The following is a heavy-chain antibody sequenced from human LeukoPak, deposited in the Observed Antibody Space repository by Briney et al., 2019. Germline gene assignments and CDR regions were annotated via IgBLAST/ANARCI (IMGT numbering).Heavy chain of an antibody. D-gene: IGHD1-26*01. Sequence: GGSLRLSCAASGFTLSSYAMHWVRQAPGKGLEWVAVISYDGSNKYYADSVKGRFTISRDNAKNSLYLQMNSLRAEDTAVYYCARDRGVVGATEAFDIWGQGTMVTVSS. CDR1: GFTLSSYA. V-gene: IGHV3-30-3*01. J-gene: IGHJ3*02. CDR2: ISYDGSNK. CDR3: ARDRGVVGATEAFDI.